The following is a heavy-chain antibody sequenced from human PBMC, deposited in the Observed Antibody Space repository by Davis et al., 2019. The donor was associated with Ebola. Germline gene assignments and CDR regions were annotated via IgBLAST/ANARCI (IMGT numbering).Heavy chain of an antibody. CDR3: ARIKISLVRGVVIPGGAFDI. Sequence: KVSCKGSGYSFTSYWIAWVRQMPGKGLEWMGIIPPGDSDAKYNPSFQGHVTISADKSISTAYLQWSLKASDTAIYYCARIKISLVRGVVIPGGAFDIWGQGTMITVSS. CDR1: GYSFTSYW. V-gene: IGHV5-51*01. CDR2: IPPGDSDA. J-gene: IGHJ3*02. D-gene: IGHD3-10*01.